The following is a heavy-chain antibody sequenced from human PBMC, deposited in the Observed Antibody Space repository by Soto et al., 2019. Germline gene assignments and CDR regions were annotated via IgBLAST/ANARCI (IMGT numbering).Heavy chain of an antibody. CDR3: ARSVVCTDGVCYGAYSYGLDV. CDR1: GGSISSAHHY. CDR2: IYFSGST. D-gene: IGHD2-8*01. Sequence: QLQLQESGPGLVKPSETLSLTCTVSGGSISSAHHYWGWIRQSPGKGLEWIGSIYFSGSTYYNPSLKGRLSISVDTSKNQFSLRLSSVTAADTAVYFCARSVVCTDGVCYGAYSYGLDVWGQGTTVTVSS. J-gene: IGHJ6*02. V-gene: IGHV4-39*01.